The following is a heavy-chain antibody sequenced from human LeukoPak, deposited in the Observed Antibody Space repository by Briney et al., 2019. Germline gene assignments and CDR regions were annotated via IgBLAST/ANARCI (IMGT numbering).Heavy chain of an antibody. V-gene: IGHV1-2*06. Sequence: ASVKVSCKASGYTFTGYYMHWVRQAPGQGLEWMGRINPNTGGTNYAQNFQGRVTMTRDTSISTAYLELSRLRSDDTAVYYCVRLYDVDGVGGDYWGQGTLVTVSS. J-gene: IGHJ4*02. CDR3: VRLYDVDGVGGDY. D-gene: IGHD5/OR15-5a*01. CDR1: GYTFTGYY. CDR2: INPNTGGT.